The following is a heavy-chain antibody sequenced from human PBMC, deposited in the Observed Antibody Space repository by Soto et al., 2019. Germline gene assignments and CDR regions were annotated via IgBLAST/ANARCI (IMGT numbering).Heavy chain of an antibody. CDR3: ARLYSYGLPVY. Sequence: SGTPSPTCTVSGCSIHSSSYYWGWVRQPPGKGLEWIGSIYYSGSTYYNPSLKSRVTISVDTSKNQFSLKLSSVTAADTAVYYCARLYSYGLPVYWGQGTLVTVSS. CDR2: IYYSGST. J-gene: IGHJ4*02. V-gene: IGHV4-39*01. D-gene: IGHD5-18*01. CDR1: GCSIHSSSYY.